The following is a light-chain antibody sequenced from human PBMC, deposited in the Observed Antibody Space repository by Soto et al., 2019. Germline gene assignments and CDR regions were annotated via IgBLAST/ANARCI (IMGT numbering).Light chain of an antibody. J-gene: IGKJ5*01. CDR1: QSVSSN. CDR2: DTS. CDR3: QQRSNWPTT. Sequence: EIVMTQSPVTLSVSPGERATLSCRASQSVSSNLAWYQQKPGQAPRLLIYDTSNRATGIPARFSGSGSGTDFTLTINNLDPEDFAVYYCQQRSNWPTTFGQGTRLEI. V-gene: IGKV3-11*01.